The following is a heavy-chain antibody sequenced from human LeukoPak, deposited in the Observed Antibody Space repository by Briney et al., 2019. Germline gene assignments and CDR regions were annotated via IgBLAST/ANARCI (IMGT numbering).Heavy chain of an antibody. V-gene: IGHV1-46*01. CDR3: AREAELGPFDY. CDR2: INPSGGST. D-gene: IGHD1-26*01. J-gene: IGHJ4*02. Sequence: ASVKVSCKASGGTFSSYAISWVRQAPGQGLEWMGIINPSGGSTSYAQKFQGRVTMTRDMSTSTVYMELSSLRSEDTAVYYCAREAELGPFDYWGQGTLVTVSS. CDR1: GGTFSSYA.